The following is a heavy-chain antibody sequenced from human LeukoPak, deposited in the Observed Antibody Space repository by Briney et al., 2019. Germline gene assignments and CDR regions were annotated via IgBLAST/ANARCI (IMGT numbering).Heavy chain of an antibody. D-gene: IGHD1-1*01. V-gene: IGHV1-8*01. Sequence: ASVKVSCKASGYTFTSYDINWVRQATGQGLEWMGWMNPNSGNTGYAQKFQGRVTMTRNTSISTAYMELSSLRSEDTAVYYCAREGYNWNDPPRTNWFGPWGQGTLVIVSS. J-gene: IGHJ5*02. CDR3: AREGYNWNDPPRTNWFGP. CDR1: GYTFTSYD. CDR2: MNPNSGNT.